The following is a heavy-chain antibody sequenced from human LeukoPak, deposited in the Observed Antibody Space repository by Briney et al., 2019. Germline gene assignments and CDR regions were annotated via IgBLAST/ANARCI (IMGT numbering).Heavy chain of an antibody. CDR1: GFTFSSYG. J-gene: IGHJ4*02. V-gene: IGHV3-30*02. CDR2: IRHDGSNK. CDR3: AKDPRWVVVVPGWYFDY. D-gene: IGHD2-2*01. Sequence: GGSLRLSCAASGFTFSSYGMHWVRQAPGKGLEWVAFIRHDGSNKYYADSVKGRFTVSRDNSKNTVYLQMNSLRAEDTAVYYCAKDPRWVVVVPGWYFDYWGQGTVVTVSS.